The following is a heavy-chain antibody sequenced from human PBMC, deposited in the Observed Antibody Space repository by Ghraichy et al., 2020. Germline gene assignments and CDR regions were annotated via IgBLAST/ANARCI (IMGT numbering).Heavy chain of an antibody. J-gene: IGHJ6*02. CDR2: IYTSGST. CDR3: ATLGDGGSSWYFLDV. CDR1: GGSISSYY. V-gene: IGHV4-4*09. Sequence: SETLSLTCTVSGGSISSYYWSWIRQPPGKGLEWIGYIYTSGSTNYNPSLKSRVTISVDTSKNQFSLKLSSVTAADTAVYYCATLGDGGSSWYFLDVWGQGTTVTVSS. D-gene: IGHD6-13*01.